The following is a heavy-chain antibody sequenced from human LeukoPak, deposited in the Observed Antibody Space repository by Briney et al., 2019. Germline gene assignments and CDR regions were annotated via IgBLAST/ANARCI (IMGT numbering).Heavy chain of an antibody. Sequence: GGPQSLSCAPSGFTFNNYGMQWLRQARGWGREWGTVMWYDGSNKYYADSVQGRFTISRDNSKNTLYLQMNSRRVEDTAVYYCGRSYYRGNSGATDYWGQGTLVSVSS. CDR1: GFTFNNYG. D-gene: IGHD4-23*01. V-gene: IGHV3-33*01. CDR3: GRSYYRGNSGATDY. CDR2: MWYDGSNK. J-gene: IGHJ4*02.